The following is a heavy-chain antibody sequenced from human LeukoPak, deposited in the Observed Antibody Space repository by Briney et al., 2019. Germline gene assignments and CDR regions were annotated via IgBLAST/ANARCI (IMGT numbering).Heavy chain of an antibody. CDR3: IRSGGYCSTVTCHVDYFDL. CDR2: VSYTGRT. CDR1: GGSTTSTNYY. Sequence: SETLSLTCTVSGGSTTSTNYYWGWIRQPPGKDLEWIGSVSYTGRTYYNPSVKSRVTISVDTSENQFSLKLSSVTAADTAVYYCIRSGGYCSTVTCHVDYFDLWGRGTLVTVSS. V-gene: IGHV4-39*01. J-gene: IGHJ2*01. D-gene: IGHD2-2*01.